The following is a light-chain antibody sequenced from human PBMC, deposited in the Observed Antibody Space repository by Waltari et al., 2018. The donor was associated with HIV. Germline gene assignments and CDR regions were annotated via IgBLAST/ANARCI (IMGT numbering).Light chain of an antibody. Sequence: QTVVTQEPSFSVSPGGTVTLTCGLRSDSVSTTHYASWYRQTPGQAPRTRIYSTKVRSSGVPDRFSGSILVNKAALTITGAHADDECHYYCVLYMGGAWVFGGGTKLTVL. CDR3: VLYMGGAWV. CDR1: SDSVSTTHY. CDR2: STK. J-gene: IGLJ3*02. V-gene: IGLV8-61*01.